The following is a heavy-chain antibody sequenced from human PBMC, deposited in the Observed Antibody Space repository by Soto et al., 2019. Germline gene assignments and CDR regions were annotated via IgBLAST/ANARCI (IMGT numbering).Heavy chain of an antibody. CDR1: GDSVTSNVW. V-gene: IGHV4-4*02. CDR2: AYHNGLT. CDR3: ARDAAVPGESDRFDY. D-gene: IGHD6-19*01. Sequence: SETLSLTCAVSGDSVTSNVWWSWVRQPPGKELEWIGEAYHNGLTNYSPSLKSRVSMSVDTSRNEFSLKMTSLTAADTAIYYCARDAAVPGESDRFDYWGRGTLVTVSS. J-gene: IGHJ4*02.